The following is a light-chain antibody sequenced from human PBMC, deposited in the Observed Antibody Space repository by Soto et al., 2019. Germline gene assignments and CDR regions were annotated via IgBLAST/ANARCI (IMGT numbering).Light chain of an antibody. V-gene: IGLV1-40*01. CDR3: QAYDYSMTAFV. J-gene: IGLJ3*02. CDR1: NSNLGAGYD. Sequence: QSVLTQPPSVSGAPGQRVTISCTGNNSNLGAGYDVHWYQQLPGAAPKLVIFGNRNRPSGVPERFSGSKSGTSASLAITGLQAEDESDYYCQAYDYSMTAFVFGGGTTVTVL. CDR2: GNR.